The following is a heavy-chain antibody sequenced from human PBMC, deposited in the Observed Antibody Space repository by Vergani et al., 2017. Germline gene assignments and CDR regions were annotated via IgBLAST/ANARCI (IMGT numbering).Heavy chain of an antibody. CDR3: ARTTVTIGMGDAFDI. Sequence: QLQLQESGPGLVKPSETLSLTCTVSGGSISSSSYYWGWIRQPPGKGLEWIGSIYYSGSTYYNPSLKSRVTISVDTSKNQFSLKLSSVTAADTAVYYCARTTVTIGMGDAFDIWGQGTMVTVSS. CDR2: IYYSGST. V-gene: IGHV4-39*07. J-gene: IGHJ3*02. CDR1: GGSISSSSYY. D-gene: IGHD4-17*01.